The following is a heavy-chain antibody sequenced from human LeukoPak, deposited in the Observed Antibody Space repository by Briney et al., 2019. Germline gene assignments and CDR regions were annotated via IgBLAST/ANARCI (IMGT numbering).Heavy chain of an antibody. V-gene: IGHV3-23*01. CDR2: IDSTGAYT. Sequence: GGSLRLSCAASGFIFSNYAMSWVRQAPGKGLEWVSAIDSTGAYTWYAYSVKGRFTISKDSSKTILYLQMNSLRAEDAAVYFCAKGSAAGRPYYFDYWGQGTLVTVSS. CDR1: GFIFSNYA. D-gene: IGHD6-25*01. J-gene: IGHJ4*02. CDR3: AKGSAAGRPYYFDY.